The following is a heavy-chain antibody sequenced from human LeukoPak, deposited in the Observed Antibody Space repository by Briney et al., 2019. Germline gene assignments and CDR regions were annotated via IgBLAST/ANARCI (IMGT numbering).Heavy chain of an antibody. CDR3: ARDSSSWYEPTYYFDY. CDR2: ISSSSSTI. V-gene: IGHV3-48*01. D-gene: IGHD6-13*01. J-gene: IGHJ4*02. Sequence: GGSLRLSCAASGFTFSSYSMNWVRQAPGKGLEWVSYISSSSSTIYYADSVKGRFTISRDNAKNSLYLQMNSLRAEDTAVYYCARDSSSWYEPTYYFDYWGQGTLVTVSS. CDR1: GFTFSSYS.